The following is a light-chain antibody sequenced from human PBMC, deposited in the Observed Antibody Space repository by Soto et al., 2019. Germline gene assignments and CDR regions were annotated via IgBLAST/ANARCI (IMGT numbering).Light chain of an antibody. Sequence: IQLAQSPSSLSASVEDRVTITCRASQDIAIYLAWYQQKPGEAPKLLIYAASTLYGGVPSRFSGSGSGTDFALTITSLQAEDFATYYCQQLRRYPSTFGGRAKV. CDR2: AAS. V-gene: IGKV1-9*01. J-gene: IGKJ4*01. CDR1: QDIAIY. CDR3: QQLRRYPST.